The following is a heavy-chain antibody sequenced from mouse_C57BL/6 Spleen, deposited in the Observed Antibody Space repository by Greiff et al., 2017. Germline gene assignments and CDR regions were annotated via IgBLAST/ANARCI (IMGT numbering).Heavy chain of an antibody. CDR2: ISSGSSTI. Sequence: EVKLQQSGGGLVKPGGSLKLSCAASGFTFSDYGMHWVRQAPEKGLEWVAYISSGSSTIYYADTVKGRFTISRDNAKNTLFLQMTSLRSEDTAMYYCARWDYGSRYFDVWGTGTTVTVSS. D-gene: IGHD1-1*01. CDR3: ARWDYGSRYFDV. V-gene: IGHV5-17*01. CDR1: GFTFSDYG. J-gene: IGHJ1*03.